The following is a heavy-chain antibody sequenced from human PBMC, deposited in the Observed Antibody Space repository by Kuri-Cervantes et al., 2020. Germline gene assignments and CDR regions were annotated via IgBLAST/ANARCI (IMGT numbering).Heavy chain of an antibody. D-gene: IGHD6-13*01. CDR3: ATLPQQLETDY. CDR2: IKCDGSEK. CDR1: GFTFSSSW. J-gene: IGHJ4*02. Sequence: GESLKISCAASGFTFSSSWMHWVCQAPEKGLEWVADIKCDGSEKYYVDSVKGRFTISRDNSKNTLYLQMNSLRAEDTAVYYCATLPQQLETDYWGQGTLVTVSS. V-gene: IGHV3-52*01.